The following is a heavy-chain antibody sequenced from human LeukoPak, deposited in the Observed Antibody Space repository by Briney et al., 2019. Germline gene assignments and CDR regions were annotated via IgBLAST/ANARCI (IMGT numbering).Heavy chain of an antibody. D-gene: IGHD7-27*01. J-gene: IGHJ4*02. CDR1: GYTFTNYA. Sequence: ASVKVSCKASGYTFTNYAMHWVRQAPGQRLEWMAWTTPGDGNTRYSQKFQGRVTTTSDTSASTTYMELSSLRSEDTAVYYCAKDVLGTFDYWGQGTLVTVSS. V-gene: IGHV1-3*01. CDR3: AKDVLGTFDY. CDR2: TTPGDGNT.